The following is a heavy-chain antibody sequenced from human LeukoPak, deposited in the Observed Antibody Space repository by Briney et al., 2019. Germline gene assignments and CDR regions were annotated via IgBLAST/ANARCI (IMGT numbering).Heavy chain of an antibody. CDR3: AKGTGYTFDWFDP. Sequence: GGSLRLSCAASGFTFSDYYMSWIRQAPGKGLEWVSYISSSGSTIYYADSVKGRFPISRDNSKNTLYLQMNSLRAEDTAVYYCAKGTGYTFDWFDPWGQGTLVTVSS. D-gene: IGHD5-24*01. CDR1: GFTFSDYY. V-gene: IGHV3-11*04. J-gene: IGHJ5*02. CDR2: ISSSGSTI.